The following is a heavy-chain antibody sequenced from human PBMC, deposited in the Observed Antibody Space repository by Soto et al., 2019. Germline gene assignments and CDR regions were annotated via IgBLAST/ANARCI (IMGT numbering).Heavy chain of an antibody. V-gene: IGHV3-23*01. CDR3: AKGSIEYSASVDN. Sequence: EVQLLESGGGLVQPGGSLRLSCAASGFSFSSYAMVWVRQAPGKGLEWVSVISARGGSSYFADSVKGRFTISRDNSKNVLSLEMNSVRVEATAIYFCAKGSIEYSASVDNWGQGTRVLVSS. CDR2: ISARGGSS. J-gene: IGHJ4*02. D-gene: IGHD5-12*01. CDR1: GFSFSSYA.